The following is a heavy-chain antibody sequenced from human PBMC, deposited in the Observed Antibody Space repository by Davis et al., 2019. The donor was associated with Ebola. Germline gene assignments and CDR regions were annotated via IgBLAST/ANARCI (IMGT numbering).Heavy chain of an antibody. V-gene: IGHV3-74*01. CDR1: GFTFSSYW. CDR3: AREILVGVTGHYFDY. J-gene: IGHJ4*02. D-gene: IGHD1-26*01. Sequence: GESLKISCAASGFTFSSYWMHWVRQAPGKGLVWVSRINSDGSSTSYADSVKGRFTISRDNAKNSLYLQMNSLRAEDTAVYYCAREILVGVTGHYFDYWGQGTLVTVSS. CDR2: INSDGSST.